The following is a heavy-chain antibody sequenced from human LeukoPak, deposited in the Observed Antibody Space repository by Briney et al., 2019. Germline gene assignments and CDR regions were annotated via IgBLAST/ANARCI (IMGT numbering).Heavy chain of an antibody. V-gene: IGHV3-30*18. J-gene: IGHJ3*02. CDR3: AKGTGRRIFGVAYDAFDI. D-gene: IGHD3-3*01. CDR2: ISYDGSNK. CDR1: GFTFSSYG. Sequence: GRSLRLSCAASGFTFSSYGMHWVRQAPGKGLEWVAVISYDGSNKYYADSVKGRFTISRDNSKNTLYLQMNSLRAEDTAVYYCAKGTGRRIFGVAYDAFDIWGQGTMVTVSS.